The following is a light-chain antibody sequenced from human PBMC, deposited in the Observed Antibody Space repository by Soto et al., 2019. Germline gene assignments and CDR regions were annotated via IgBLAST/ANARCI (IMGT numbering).Light chain of an antibody. Sequence: EIMMTQSPGTLSVSPGERVTLSCRASQSVSSKVAWYQQKPGQAPRLLIFTASLRATGVPARFSGSGSGTEFTLTISSLQSEDFAVYWCQQYYNWPLEYTFGQGTKLEI. J-gene: IGKJ2*01. CDR2: TAS. CDR3: QQYYNWPLEYT. V-gene: IGKV3-15*01. CDR1: QSVSSK.